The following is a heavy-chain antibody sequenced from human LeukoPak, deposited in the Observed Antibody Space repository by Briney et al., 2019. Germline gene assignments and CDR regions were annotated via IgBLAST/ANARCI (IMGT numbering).Heavy chain of an antibody. Sequence: SETLSLTCAVSGGSISSSNWWSWVRQPPGKGLEWIGEIYHSGSTNYNPSLKSRVTISVDTSKNQFSLKLSSVTAADTAVYYCARHANDLGINWFDPWGQGTLVTVSS. D-gene: IGHD7-27*01. CDR1: GGSISSSNW. CDR3: ARHANDLGINWFDP. CDR2: IYHSGST. J-gene: IGHJ5*02. V-gene: IGHV4-4*02.